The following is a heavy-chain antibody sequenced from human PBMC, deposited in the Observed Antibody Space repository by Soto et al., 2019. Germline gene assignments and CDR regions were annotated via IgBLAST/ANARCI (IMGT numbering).Heavy chain of an antibody. CDR1: GGSFRGYY. J-gene: IGHJ6*02. CDR2: IDHRGST. D-gene: IGHD3-16*01. CDR3: ARDKTEVTTFVYYYYGMDV. V-gene: IGHV4-34*01. Sequence: SATLSLTCAVYGGSFRGYYWSWICQPPGRGLEWIGEIDHRGSTNYNPSLKSRVTISVDTSKNQFSLKLSSVTAADTAVYYCARDKTEVTTFVYYYYGMDVWGQGTTVT.